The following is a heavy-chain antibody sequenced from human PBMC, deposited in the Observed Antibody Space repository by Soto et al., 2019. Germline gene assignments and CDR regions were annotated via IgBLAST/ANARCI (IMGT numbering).Heavy chain of an antibody. Sequence: VASVKVSCKASGGTFSSYAISWVRQAPGQGLEWMGGIIPIFGTANYAQKFQGRVTITADESTSTAYMELSSLRSEDTAVYYCARVGYCSGGSCFFDPWGQGTLVTVSS. CDR1: GGTFSSYA. J-gene: IGHJ5*02. CDR2: IIPIFGTA. CDR3: ARVGYCSGGSCFFDP. V-gene: IGHV1-69*13. D-gene: IGHD2-15*01.